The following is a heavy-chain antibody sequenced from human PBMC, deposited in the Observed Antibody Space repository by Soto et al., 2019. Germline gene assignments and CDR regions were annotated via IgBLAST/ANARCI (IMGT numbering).Heavy chain of an antibody. CDR2: IYYSGST. CDR1: GGSISSSSYY. CDR3: ARHAPMTTVFDP. J-gene: IGHJ5*02. D-gene: IGHD4-17*01. V-gene: IGHV4-39*01. Sequence: QLQLQESGPGLVKPSETLSLTCTVSGGSISSSSYYWGWIRQPPGKGLEWIGSIYYSGSTYYNPSLKSRVTISVDTSKNQFSLKLSSVTAADTAVYYCARHAPMTTVFDPWGQGTLVTVSS.